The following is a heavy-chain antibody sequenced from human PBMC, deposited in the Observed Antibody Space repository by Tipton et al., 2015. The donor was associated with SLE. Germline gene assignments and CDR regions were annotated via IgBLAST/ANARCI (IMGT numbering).Heavy chain of an antibody. V-gene: IGHV4-39*07. J-gene: IGHJ4*02. CDR2: VHSSGST. CDR1: GGSMRGKSYY. D-gene: IGHD3-10*01. CDR3: ARDSTDYYDSGRSPSRFAY. Sequence: TLSLTCTVSGGSMRGKSYYWGWIRQPPGKGLEWIGSVHSSGSTYYNPSLKSRVTISVDTSKNQFSLNLTSVTAADTAVYYCARDSTDYYDSGRSPSRFAYWGQGTLLIVSS.